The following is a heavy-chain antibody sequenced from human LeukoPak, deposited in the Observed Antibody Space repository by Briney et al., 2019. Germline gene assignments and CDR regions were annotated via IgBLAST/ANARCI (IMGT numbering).Heavy chain of an antibody. CDR1: GFTFTDVW. CDR3: TTDPGRRITTVPY. CDR2: IISKTDGGTT. Sequence: GGSLRLSCAASGFTFTDVWMSWVRQAPGKGREWVGHIISKTDGGTTDYAASVKGRFTIPKDDSKNTLYLQMNSLKTEDTAVYHFTTDPGRRITTVPYWGQGTLVTVSS. V-gene: IGHV3-15*01. J-gene: IGHJ4*02. D-gene: IGHD4-17*01.